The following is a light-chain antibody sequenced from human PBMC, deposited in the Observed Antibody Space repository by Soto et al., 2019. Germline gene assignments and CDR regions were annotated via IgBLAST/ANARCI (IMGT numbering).Light chain of an antibody. CDR1: QGISSY. CDR3: QQSYSTPRT. J-gene: IGKJ1*01. Sequence: DIQMTQSQSSLSASVGDRVTITCRASQGISSYLNWYQQKPGKAPKLLIYAASSLQSGVPSRFSGSGSGTDFTLTISSLQPEDFATYYCQQSYSTPRTFGQGTKVDIK. V-gene: IGKV1-39*01. CDR2: AAS.